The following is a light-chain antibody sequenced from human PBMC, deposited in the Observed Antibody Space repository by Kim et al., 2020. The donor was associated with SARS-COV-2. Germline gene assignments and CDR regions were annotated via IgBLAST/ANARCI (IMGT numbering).Light chain of an antibody. V-gene: IGKV3-15*01. CDR2: DAS. CDR3: HQYNNWPLYS. J-gene: IGKJ2*03. CDR1: QNVGSS. Sequence: VVTQSPATLSVSPGERATLSCRASQNVGSSLAWYQQKPGQAPRLLIYDASTRATVIPARFSGSGSGTEFTLTISSLQSEDFAVYYCHQYNNWPLYSFGQGTKLEI.